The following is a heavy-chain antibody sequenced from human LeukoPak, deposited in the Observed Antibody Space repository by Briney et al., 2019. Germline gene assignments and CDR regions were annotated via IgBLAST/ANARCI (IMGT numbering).Heavy chain of an antibody. D-gene: IGHD2-15*01. CDR2: IYTSGST. J-gene: IGHJ4*02. V-gene: IGHV4-61*02. CDR3: ARDPRSRGLGYCSGGSCYSGYFDF. Sequence: SQTLSLTCTVSGGSISSGSYYWSWIRQPAGKGLEWIGRIYTSGSTNYNPSLKSRVTISVDTSKNQFSLKLSSVTAADTAVYYCARDPRSRGLGYCSGGSCYSGYFDFWGQGTLVTVSS. CDR1: GGSISSGSYY.